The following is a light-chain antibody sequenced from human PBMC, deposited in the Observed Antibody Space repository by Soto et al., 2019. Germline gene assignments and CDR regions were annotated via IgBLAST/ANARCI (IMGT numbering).Light chain of an antibody. CDR1: QSVTSSY. CDR2: GAS. J-gene: IGKJ1*01. Sequence: EIVLTQSPGTLSLSPGERATLSCRASQSVTSSYLAWYQQKPGQAPRLLIYGASSRATGIPDRFSGSGSGTDFTLTISRLEPEDVALYYCQQYGSSPRTFGQGTKVEIK. CDR3: QQYGSSPRT. V-gene: IGKV3-20*01.